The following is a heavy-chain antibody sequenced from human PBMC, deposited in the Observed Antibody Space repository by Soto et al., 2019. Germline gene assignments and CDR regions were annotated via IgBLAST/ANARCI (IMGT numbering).Heavy chain of an antibody. CDR3: ARVRGQGFDF. D-gene: IGHD3-10*01. J-gene: IGHJ3*01. CDR1: GDSINNADYY. V-gene: IGHV4-31*03. Sequence: QVQLQESGPGLVKPSQTLSLNCSVSGDSINNADYYWTWIRQHAGQGLEWIGYIYYSGTTYYNPSLKSRVTMSMDTSKNQFSLEMSSVTAAYTSVYYCARVRGQGFDFRGQWTMVTVSS. CDR2: IYYSGTT.